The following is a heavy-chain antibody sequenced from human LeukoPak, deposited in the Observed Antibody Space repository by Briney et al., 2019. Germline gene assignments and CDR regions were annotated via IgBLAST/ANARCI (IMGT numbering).Heavy chain of an antibody. CDR1: GGSITGYY. J-gene: IGHJ4*02. D-gene: IGHD5-18*01. CDR2: IYYSGNT. CDR3: ARGQRGYPY. V-gene: IGHV4-59*01. Sequence: SETLSLTCTVSGGSITGYYWSWIRQPPGKGLEWIAYIYYSGNTNYNPSLKSRVTVSVDTSKNQFSLQLMSVTAADTAVYYCARGQRGYPYWGQGTLVTVSS.